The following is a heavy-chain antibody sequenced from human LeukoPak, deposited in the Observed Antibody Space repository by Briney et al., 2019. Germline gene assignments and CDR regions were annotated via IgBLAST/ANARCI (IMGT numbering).Heavy chain of an antibody. J-gene: IGHJ4*02. CDR3: ARLGLLRRNWFDY. V-gene: IGHV3-7*01. D-gene: IGHD2-15*01. Sequence: PGGSLRLSCAASGFTFSSYAMSWVRQAPGKGLEWVANIKEDGSEKYYVDSVKGRFTVSRDNAENSLYLQMNSLRADDTAVYYCARLGLLRRNWFDYWGQGTLVTVSS. CDR1: GFTFSSYA. CDR2: IKEDGSEK.